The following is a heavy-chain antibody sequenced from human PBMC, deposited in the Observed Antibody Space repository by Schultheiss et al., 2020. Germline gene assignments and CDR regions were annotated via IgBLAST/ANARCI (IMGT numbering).Heavy chain of an antibody. CDR2: IVVGSGNT. Sequence: SVKVSCKASGFTFTSSAMQWVRQARGQRLEWIRWIVVGSGNTNYAQKFQERVTITRDMSTSTAYMELSSLRSEDTSVYYCAAGYYYDSSGSPYFWGKGTSVTVSS. CDR1: GFTFTSSA. D-gene: IGHD3-22*01. J-gene: IGHJ6*04. V-gene: IGHV1-58*02. CDR3: AAGYYYDSSGSPYF.